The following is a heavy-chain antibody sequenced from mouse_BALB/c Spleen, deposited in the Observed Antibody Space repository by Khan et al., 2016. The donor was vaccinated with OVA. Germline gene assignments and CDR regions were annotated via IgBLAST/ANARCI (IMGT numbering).Heavy chain of an antibody. Sequence: EVQLQESGPGLVKPSQSLTLSCTVTGYSITTNYAWDWLRQFPGNKLEWMCYISSSGCTGYNQSFKSRITFSRDTSSNPSFLQLNSLPTEDTATYYCARKNYYSDAVDYWGQGTSVTVSS. J-gene: IGHJ4*01. CDR2: ISSSGCT. CDR1: GYSITTNYA. CDR3: ARKNYYSDAVDY. V-gene: IGHV3-2*02. D-gene: IGHD1-1*01.